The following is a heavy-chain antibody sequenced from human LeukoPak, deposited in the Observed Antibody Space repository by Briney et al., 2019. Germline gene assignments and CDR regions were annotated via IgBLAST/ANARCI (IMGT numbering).Heavy chain of an antibody. CDR2: ISTRGNTI. CDR3: ARDGPGYSFDS. Sequence: GGSLRLSCAASGFSFISYEMNWVRQAPGKGLEWVSCISTRGNTIYYADSVKGRFTVSRDNARNSLFLQLNSLRAEDTAVYYCARDGPGYSFDSWGQGTLVAVSS. V-gene: IGHV3-48*03. CDR1: GFSFISYE. J-gene: IGHJ4*02. D-gene: IGHD5-18*01.